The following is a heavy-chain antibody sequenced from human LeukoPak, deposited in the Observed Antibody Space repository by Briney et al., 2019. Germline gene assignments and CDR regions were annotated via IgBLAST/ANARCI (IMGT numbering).Heavy chain of an antibody. J-gene: IGHJ4*02. Sequence: SCKASGGTFSSYAISWVRQAPGKGLEWVAVISYDGSNKYYADSVKGRFTISRDNSKNTLYLQMNSLRAEDTAVYYCARSRITMVRGATDYWGQGTLVTVSS. CDR3: ARSRITMVRGATDY. CDR1: GGTFSSYA. CDR2: ISYDGSNK. D-gene: IGHD3-10*01. V-gene: IGHV3-30-3*01.